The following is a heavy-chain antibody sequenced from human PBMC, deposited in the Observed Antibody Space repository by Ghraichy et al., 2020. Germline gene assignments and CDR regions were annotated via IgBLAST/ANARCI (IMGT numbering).Heavy chain of an antibody. D-gene: IGHD2-2*01. CDR1: GFTFSSYA. CDR2: ISYDGSNK. J-gene: IGHJ6*02. Sequence: LSLTCAASGFTFSSYAMHWVRQAPGKGLEWVAVISYDGSNKYYADSVKGRFTISRDNSKNTLYLQMNSLRAEDTAVYYCARGLVPAAMTYYYYYGMDVWGQGTTVTVSS. CDR3: ARGLVPAAMTYYYYYGMDV. V-gene: IGHV3-30-3*01.